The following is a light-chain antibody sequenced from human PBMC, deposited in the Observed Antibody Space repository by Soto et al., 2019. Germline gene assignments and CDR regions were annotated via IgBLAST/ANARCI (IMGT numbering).Light chain of an antibody. Sequence: QPVLTQPPSASGTPGQRVIISCSGSNSNIESYDVYWYQQLPGTAPKVLIYRTNQRPSGVPDRFSGSKSGTSASLAISGLRSEDEADYYCAAWDDSRSGAYVFGSGTKLTVL. CDR2: RTN. CDR3: AAWDDSRSGAYV. J-gene: IGLJ1*01. V-gene: IGLV1-47*01. CDR1: NSNIESYD.